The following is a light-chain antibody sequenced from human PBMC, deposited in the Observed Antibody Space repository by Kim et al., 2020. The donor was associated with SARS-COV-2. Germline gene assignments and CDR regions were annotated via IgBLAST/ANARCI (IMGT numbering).Light chain of an antibody. CDR2: QDT. J-gene: IGLJ2*01. CDR3: QAWNSSTVV. CDR1: KLGDKY. V-gene: IGLV3-1*01. Sequence: GSPGQTASITCSGDKLGDKYVCWYQQKPGQSPVLVIYQDTKRPSGIPERFSGSNSGNTATLTISGTQAMDEADYYCQAWNSSTVVFGGGTQLTVL.